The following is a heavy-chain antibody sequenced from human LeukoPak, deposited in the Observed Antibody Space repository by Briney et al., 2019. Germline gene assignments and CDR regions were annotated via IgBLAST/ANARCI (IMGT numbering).Heavy chain of an antibody. CDR3: ARGEYDFWSGPGGYY. J-gene: IGHJ4*02. CDR2: ISGSASST. D-gene: IGHD3-3*01. Sequence: GGSLRLSCAASGFTFSSYAMSWVRQPPGKGLEWVSAISGSASSTYYVDSVKGRFTLSRDNSKNTLYLQMNSLRAEDTAVYYCARGEYDFWSGPGGYYWGQGTLVTVSS. CDR1: GFTFSSYA. V-gene: IGHV3-23*01.